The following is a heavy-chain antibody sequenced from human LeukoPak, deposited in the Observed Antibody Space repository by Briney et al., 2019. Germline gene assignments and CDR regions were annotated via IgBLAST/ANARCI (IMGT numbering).Heavy chain of an antibody. D-gene: IGHD3-22*01. V-gene: IGHV3-30*18. CDR2: ISYAGSNY. Sequence: GGSLRLSCAASGFTFSTYGMHWVPQAPGKGLEWVAVISYAGSNYYYADSVKGRFTISRDNSKNTLSLQMNSLRAEDTAVYYCAKDGRHYSSGYSWDYLDYWGQGTLVTVSS. CDR1: GFTFSTYG. CDR3: AKDGRHYSSGYSWDYLDY. J-gene: IGHJ4*02.